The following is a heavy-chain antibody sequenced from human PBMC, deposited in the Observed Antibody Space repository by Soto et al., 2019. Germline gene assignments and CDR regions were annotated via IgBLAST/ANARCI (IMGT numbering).Heavy chain of an antibody. CDR1: GYSFTSYG. D-gene: IGHD2-2*01. V-gene: IGHV1-18*01. Sequence: AVKVSCKASGYSFTSYGISWVRRAPGQGLEWMGWISPYNGHTQFVQRFQGRVTMTTDTSTKTAYMELRNLRSDDTAHYYCARDLTIVPATHPRLENYGMDVWGQGTTVTVSS. CDR2: ISPYNGHT. CDR3: ARDLTIVPATHPRLENYGMDV. J-gene: IGHJ6*02.